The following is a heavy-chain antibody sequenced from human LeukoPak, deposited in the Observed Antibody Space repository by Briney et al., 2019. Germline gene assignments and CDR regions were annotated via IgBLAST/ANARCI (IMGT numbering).Heavy chain of an antibody. CDR1: GGTFSSYA. Sequence: ASVKVSCKASGGTFSSYAISWVRQAPGQGLEWMGWISAYNGNTNYAQKLQGRVTMTTDTSTSTAYMELRSLRSDDTAVYYCARDFSGTYDYWGQGTLVTVSS. J-gene: IGHJ4*02. V-gene: IGHV1-18*01. CDR3: ARDFSGTYDY. D-gene: IGHD6-13*01. CDR2: ISAYNGNT.